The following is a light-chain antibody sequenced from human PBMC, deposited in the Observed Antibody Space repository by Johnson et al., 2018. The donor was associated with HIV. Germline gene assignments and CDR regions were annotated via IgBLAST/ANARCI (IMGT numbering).Light chain of an antibody. CDR1: RSSIGNNY. CDR3: GTWDSSLSAGGV. J-gene: IGLJ1*01. V-gene: IGLV1-51*01. Sequence: QSVLTQPPSVSAAPGQKVTISCSGGRSSIGNNYVSWYQQLPGTGPKLLIYDNNKRPSGIPDRFSGSKSVTSATLGITGLQPGDEADYYCGTWDSSLSAGGVFGTGTKVTVL. CDR2: DNN.